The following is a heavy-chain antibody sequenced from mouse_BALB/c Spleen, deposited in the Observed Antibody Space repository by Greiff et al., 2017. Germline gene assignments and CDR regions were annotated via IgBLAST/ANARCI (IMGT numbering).Heavy chain of an antibody. J-gene: IGHJ3*01. CDR1: GYSFTSYY. D-gene: IGHD2-2*01. V-gene: IGHV1-66*01. Sequence: QVQLQQSGPELVKPGASVKISCKASGYSFTSYYIHWVKQRPGQGLEWIGWIFPGSGNTKYNEKLKGKATLTADTSSSTAYMKLSSLTSEDSAVYSCTRGWLRQAWIAYWGQGTLVTVSA. CDR3: TRGWLRQAWIAY. CDR2: IFPGSGNT.